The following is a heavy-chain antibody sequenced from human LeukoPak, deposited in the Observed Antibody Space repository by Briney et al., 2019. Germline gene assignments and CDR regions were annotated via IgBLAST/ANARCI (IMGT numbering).Heavy chain of an antibody. V-gene: IGHV3-15*01. CDR1: GFTFSNAW. Sequence: GGSLRLSCAASGFTFSNAWMSWVRQAPGKGLEWVGRIKSKTDGGTTDYAAPVKGGFTISRDDSKNTLYLQMNSLKTEDTAVYYCTTTMMQYYYDSSGYYGFDYWGQGTLVTVSS. CDR2: IKSKTDGGTT. J-gene: IGHJ4*02. CDR3: TTTMMQYYYDSSGYYGFDY. D-gene: IGHD3-22*01.